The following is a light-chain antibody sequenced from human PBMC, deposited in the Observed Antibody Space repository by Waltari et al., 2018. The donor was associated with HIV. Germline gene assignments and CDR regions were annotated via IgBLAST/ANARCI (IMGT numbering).Light chain of an antibody. V-gene: IGKV3-20*01. Sequence: EIVLTQSPGTLSLSPGERAALSCRASQSVSSSYLAWYQQKPGQAPRLLIYGASSRATGIPDRFSRSGSGTDFTLTISRLEPEDCSVYYCQQYGSSPPTFGQGTKLEIK. CDR1: QSVSSSY. J-gene: IGKJ2*01. CDR3: QQYGSSPPT. CDR2: GAS.